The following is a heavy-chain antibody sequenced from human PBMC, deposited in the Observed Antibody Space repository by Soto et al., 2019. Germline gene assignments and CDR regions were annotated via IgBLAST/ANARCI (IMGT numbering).Heavy chain of an antibody. Sequence: QITLKESGPTLVKPTQTLTLTCTFSGFSLSTSGVSMGWIRQPPGKALECLAVIYWDDDKRYRPSLQSRLTVTKDTSKNQVVLTMTNMDPVDTATYYCTHRRGLGELYWGQGTLVTVSS. V-gene: IGHV2-5*02. D-gene: IGHD3-10*01. CDR2: IYWDDDK. J-gene: IGHJ4*02. CDR1: GFSLSTSGVS. CDR3: THRRGLGELY.